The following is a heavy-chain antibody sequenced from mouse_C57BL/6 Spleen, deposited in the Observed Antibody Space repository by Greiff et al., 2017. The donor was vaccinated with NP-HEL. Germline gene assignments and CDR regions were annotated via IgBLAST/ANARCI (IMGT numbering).Heavy chain of an antibody. CDR3: ARNYGRGYYFDY. D-gene: IGHD1-1*01. CDR1: GYTFTSYW. V-gene: IGHV1-69*01. J-gene: IGHJ2*01. Sequence: QVQLQQPGAELVMPGASVKLSCKASGYTFTSYWMHWVKQRPGQGLEWIGEIDPSDSYTNYNQKFKCKSTLTVDKSSSTAYRQLSSLTSEDSAVNYCARNYGRGYYFDYWGQGTTLTVSS. CDR2: IDPSDSYT.